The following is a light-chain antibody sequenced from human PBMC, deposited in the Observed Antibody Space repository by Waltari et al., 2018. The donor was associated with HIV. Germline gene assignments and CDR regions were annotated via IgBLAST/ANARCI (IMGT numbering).Light chain of an antibody. Sequence: AVTQPASVSGLPGQSTTISCTGGDSDFGLYNFVSWYQQHSAKPPRLILYDVDSRSSGVSDRFSGAISGNTASLTISELRAEDEAHYYCASFTADNTVLFGGGTEVTVL. J-gene: IGLJ3*02. CDR3: ASFTADNTVL. V-gene: IGLV2-14*03. CDR2: DVD. CDR1: DSDFGLYNF.